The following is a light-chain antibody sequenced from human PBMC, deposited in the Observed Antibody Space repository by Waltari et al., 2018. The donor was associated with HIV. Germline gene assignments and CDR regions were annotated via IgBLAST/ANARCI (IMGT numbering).Light chain of an antibody. V-gene: IGLV1-47*01. J-gene: IGLJ1*01. CDR3: AAWDASLRGV. Sequence: QSVLTQPPSASGTPGQRVTISCSGSSSNIGSNYVYWYQQLPGTAPKLLISRNNQRPSGVPDRFSGSKSGTSASLAISGLRSEDEADYYCAAWDASLRGVFGTGTKVTVL. CDR2: RNN. CDR1: SSNIGSNY.